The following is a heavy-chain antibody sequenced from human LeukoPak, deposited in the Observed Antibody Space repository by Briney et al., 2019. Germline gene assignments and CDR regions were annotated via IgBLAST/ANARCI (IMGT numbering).Heavy chain of an antibody. CDR3: ARRMALDY. V-gene: IGHV3-30*02. D-gene: IGHD2-8*01. Sequence: GGSLRLSCAASGFTVSSNYMSWVRQAPGKELEWVAFIRYDGSNKYYADSVKGRFTISRDNSKNTLYLQMNSLRAEDTAVYYCARRMALDYWGQGTLVTVSS. J-gene: IGHJ4*02. CDR2: IRYDGSNK. CDR1: GFTVSSNY.